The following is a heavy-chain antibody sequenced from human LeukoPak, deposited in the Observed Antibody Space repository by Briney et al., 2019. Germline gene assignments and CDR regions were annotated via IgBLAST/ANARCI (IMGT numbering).Heavy chain of an antibody. CDR2: INTDGSDT. Sequence: AGGSLRLSCAASGFTFSTYWMHWVRQAPGKGLVWVSRINTDGSDTSYADSVKGRFTISRDNAKNTLYLQMNSLRAEDTAVYYCARAYYSSTSCYSELFDPWGQGILVTVSS. CDR1: GFTFSTYW. CDR3: ARAYYSSTSCYSELFDP. V-gene: IGHV3-74*01. J-gene: IGHJ5*02. D-gene: IGHD2-2*01.